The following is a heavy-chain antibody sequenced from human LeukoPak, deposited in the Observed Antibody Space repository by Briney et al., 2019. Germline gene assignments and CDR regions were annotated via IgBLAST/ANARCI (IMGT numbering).Heavy chain of an antibody. CDR1: GFTLSSYS. Sequence: PGGSLRLSCSASGFTLSSYSMHWVRQAPGKGLVWVSRINNAGSETTYADTVKGRFTISRDNAKNTLYLQMNSLRAEDTAVYYCVRGSFGPDIWGQGTMVTVSS. CDR2: INNAGSET. J-gene: IGHJ3*02. D-gene: IGHD3/OR15-3a*01. CDR3: VRGSFGPDI. V-gene: IGHV3-74*01.